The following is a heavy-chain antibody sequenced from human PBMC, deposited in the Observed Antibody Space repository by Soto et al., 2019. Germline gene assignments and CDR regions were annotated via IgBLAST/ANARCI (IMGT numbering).Heavy chain of an antibody. Sequence: LVESGGGVVQPGRSLRVSCAASGFTFTSYAMHWVRQAPGKGLEWVATISCDGSKKDYADSVKGRFTISRDNSKNTLYLQMNSLRAEDTAVYYCARDRLYESNTQYYNYGMDVWGQGTTVTVSS. V-gene: IGHV3-30-3*01. CDR3: ARDRLYESNTQYYNYGMDV. D-gene: IGHD3-22*01. J-gene: IGHJ6*02. CDR1: GFTFTSYA. CDR2: ISCDGSKK.